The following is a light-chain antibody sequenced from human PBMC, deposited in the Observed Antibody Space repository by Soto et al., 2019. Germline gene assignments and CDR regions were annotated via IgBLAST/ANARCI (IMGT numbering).Light chain of an antibody. CDR1: SAHSSYI. J-gene: IGLJ3*02. Sequence: QSVLTQSSSASASLGSSVRLTCTLSSAHSSYIIAWHQQQPGKAPRYLMKLEASGIYNKGSGVPDRFSGSRSGADRYLTISNLQFEDEADYYCETWDSHTRVFGGGTKLTVL. V-gene: IGLV4-60*02. CDR2: LEASGIY. CDR3: ETWDSHTRV.